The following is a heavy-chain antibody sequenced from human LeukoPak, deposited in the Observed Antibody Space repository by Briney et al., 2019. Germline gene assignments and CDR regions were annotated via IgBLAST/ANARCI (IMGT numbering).Heavy chain of an antibody. CDR3: ARDSSDYGDPQDAFDI. J-gene: IGHJ3*02. CDR2: IIPILCIA. CDR1: GGTFSSYT. D-gene: IGHD4-17*01. V-gene: IGHV1-69*04. Sequence: GASVKVSCKASGGTFSSYTISWVRQAPGQGLEWMGRIIPILCIANYAQKFQGRVTITADKSTSTAYMELSSLRSEDTAVYYCARDSSDYGDPQDAFDIWGQGTMVTVSS.